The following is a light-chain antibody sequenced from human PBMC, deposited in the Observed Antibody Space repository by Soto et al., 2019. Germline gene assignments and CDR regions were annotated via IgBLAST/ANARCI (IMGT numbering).Light chain of an antibody. CDR3: QHYSNWPPS. J-gene: IGKJ3*01. Sequence: EVVMTQSPATLSVSPGERVTLSCRASESVHRNLAWYQQQPGQGPSLLIYYASTRATGVPDRFTGSGSGTEFTLTISSLQSGDFGVYHCQHYSNWPPSFGPGTKVELK. CDR2: YAS. V-gene: IGKV3-15*01. CDR1: ESVHRN.